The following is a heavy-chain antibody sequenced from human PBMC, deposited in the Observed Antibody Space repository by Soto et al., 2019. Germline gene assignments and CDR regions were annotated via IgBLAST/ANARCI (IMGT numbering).Heavy chain of an antibody. V-gene: IGHV4-4*07. D-gene: IGHD3-10*01. CDR2: VYSTGTT. CDR1: GGSINSYW. CDR3: ARDIGSYAYGEGY. J-gene: IGHJ4*02. Sequence: SETLSLTCSVSGGSINSYWWSWIRQPAGKGLEWIGRVYSTGTTDYNPSLNSRATMSVETSKNQFSLKLTSVTAADTAVYYCARDIGSYAYGEGYWGQGIQVTVS.